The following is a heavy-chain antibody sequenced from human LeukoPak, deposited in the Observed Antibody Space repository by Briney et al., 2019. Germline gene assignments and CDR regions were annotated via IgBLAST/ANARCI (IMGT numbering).Heavy chain of an antibody. CDR1: GVTFNSYA. CDR2: ISGSGDNT. D-gene: IGHD3-22*01. V-gene: IGHV3-23*01. Sequence: PGGSLRLSCAASGVTFNSYAMIWVRQAPGKGLEGVSGISGSGDNTYYADSVKGRFTISRDNSKNTLYLQMNSLRAEDTAIYYCALTPGVAYYDSSGYYQLGFDYWGQGTLVTVSS. CDR3: ALTPGVAYYDSSGYYQLGFDY. J-gene: IGHJ4*02.